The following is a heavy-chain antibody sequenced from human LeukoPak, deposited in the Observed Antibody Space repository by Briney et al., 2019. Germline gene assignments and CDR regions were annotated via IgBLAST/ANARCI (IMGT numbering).Heavy chain of an antibody. D-gene: IGHD3-22*01. Sequence: PGGSLRLSCAASGFTFSIYAMSWVRQAPGKGLECVSGISGSSSHTLDADSVRGRFIISRDNSKNTLYLQMNSLRAEDTAVYYCASCSGYYSYYYYYYMDVWGKGTTVTVSS. V-gene: IGHV3-23*01. CDR2: ISGSSSHT. J-gene: IGHJ6*03. CDR1: GFTFSIYA. CDR3: ASCSGYYSYYYYYYMDV.